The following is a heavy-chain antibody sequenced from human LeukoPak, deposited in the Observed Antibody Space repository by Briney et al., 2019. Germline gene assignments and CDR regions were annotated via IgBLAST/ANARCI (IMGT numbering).Heavy chain of an antibody. CDR3: ARDPGRGYSYGSNWFAP. D-gene: IGHD5-18*01. CDR2: IIPIFGTA. J-gene: IGHJ5*02. Sequence: SVKVSCKASGGTFSSYAISWVRQAPGQGLEWMGGIIPIFGTANYAQKFQGRVTITADESTSTAYMELSSLRSEDTTAYYCARDPGRGYSYGSNWFAPWGQGTLVTVSS. CDR1: GGTFSSYA. V-gene: IGHV1-69*01.